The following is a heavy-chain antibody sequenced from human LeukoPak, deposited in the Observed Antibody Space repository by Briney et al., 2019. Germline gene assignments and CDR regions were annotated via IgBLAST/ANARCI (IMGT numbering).Heavy chain of an antibody. CDR1: GYTFTSYD. CDR2: MNPNSGNT. J-gene: IGHJ6*03. V-gene: IGHV1-8*01. CDR3: ARDASSSWPYYYYYYMDV. Sequence: ASVKVSCKASGYTFTSYDINWVRQATGQGLEWMGWMNPNSGNTGYAQKFQGRVTMTRNTSISTAYMELSSLRSEDTAVYYCARDASSSWPYYYYYYMDVWGKGTTVTVSS. D-gene: IGHD6-13*01.